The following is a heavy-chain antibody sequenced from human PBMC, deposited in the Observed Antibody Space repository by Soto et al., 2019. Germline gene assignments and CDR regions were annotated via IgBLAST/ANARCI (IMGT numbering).Heavy chain of an antibody. V-gene: IGHV6-1*01. J-gene: IGHJ4*01. CDR1: GDSVSSNSAG. Sequence: PSPTLSLTCAITGDSVSSNSAGWSWVRQSPSRGLEWLGRTYYRSKWYYEYAVSVRGRITINPDTSKNQYSLQLNSVTPKDTAVYFCARGEQYSGRIFDYWGQGTLVTVSS. D-gene: IGHD1-26*01. CDR3: ARGEQYSGRIFDY. CDR2: TYYRSKWYY.